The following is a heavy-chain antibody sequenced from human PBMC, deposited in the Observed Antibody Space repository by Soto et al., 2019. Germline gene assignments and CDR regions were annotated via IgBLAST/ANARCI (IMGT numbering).Heavy chain of an antibody. CDR3: ANVDWNYGKDA. Sequence: EVQLLESGGGLVQPGGSLRLSCAASGLTFRSYAMSWVRQAPGKGLEWVSGINGFGDRTNYADSVKGRLTISRDNSKNTLYLQMNSLRVEDTAIYYCANVDWNYGKDAWGQGTTVTVSS. D-gene: IGHD1-1*01. CDR2: INGFGDRT. CDR1: GLTFRSYA. J-gene: IGHJ6*02. V-gene: IGHV3-23*01.